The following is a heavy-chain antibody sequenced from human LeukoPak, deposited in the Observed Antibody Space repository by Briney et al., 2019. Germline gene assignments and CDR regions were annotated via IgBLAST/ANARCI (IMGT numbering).Heavy chain of an antibody. CDR3: ARDLDSSREDV. V-gene: IGHV1-3*01. CDR1: GYTFINYA. Sequence: ASVKVSCKASGYTFINYAMHWVRQAPGQRLEWMGWTNAGNGNTKYSQKFQGRVTITRDTTASTVYMELSSLRSEDTAAYYCARDLDSSREDVWGQGTTVTVSS. CDR2: TNAGNGNT. J-gene: IGHJ6*02. D-gene: IGHD3-22*01.